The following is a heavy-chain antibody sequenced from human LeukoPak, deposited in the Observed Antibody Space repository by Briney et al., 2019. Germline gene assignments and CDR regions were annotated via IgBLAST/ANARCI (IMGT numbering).Heavy chain of an antibody. CDR1: GFTFSGSA. J-gene: IGHJ3*02. Sequence: GGSLRLSCAASGFTFSGSAMHWVRQASGKGLEWVGRIRSKANSYATAYAASVKGRFTIFRDDSKNTAYLQMNSLKTEDTAVYYCTTHAHKYYYDSSGYYFTARGAFDIWGRGTMVTVSS. CDR2: IRSKANSYAT. CDR3: TTHAHKYYYDSSGYYFTARGAFDI. D-gene: IGHD3-22*01. V-gene: IGHV3-73*01.